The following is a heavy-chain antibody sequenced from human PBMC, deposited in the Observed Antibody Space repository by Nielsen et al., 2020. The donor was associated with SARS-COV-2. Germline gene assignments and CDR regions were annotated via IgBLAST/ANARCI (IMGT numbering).Heavy chain of an antibody. CDR3: ARGRTVTTFYYYYGMDV. D-gene: IGHD4-17*01. CDR1: GGSFSGYY. V-gene: IGHV4-34*01. Sequence: SETLSLTCAVYGGSFSGYYWSWIRQPPGKGLEWIGEINHSGSTNYNPSLKSRVTISVDTSKNQFSLKLSSVTAADTAVYYCARGRTVTTFYYYYGMDVWGQGTTVTVSS. J-gene: IGHJ6*02. CDR2: INHSGST.